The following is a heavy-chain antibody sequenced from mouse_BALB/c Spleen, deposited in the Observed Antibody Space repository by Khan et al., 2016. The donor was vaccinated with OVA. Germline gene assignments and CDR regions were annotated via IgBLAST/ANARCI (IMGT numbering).Heavy chain of an antibody. V-gene: IGHV7-3*02. J-gene: IGHJ2*01. Sequence: EVELVESGGGLVQPGGSLRLSCATSGFTFTDYYMNWVRQPPGRALEWLGFIRNKANGYTTEYSASVKGRFTISRDNSQSILYLQMNTLRAEDSATYYCARDIGRIFFDYWGQGTTLTVSS. D-gene: IGHD3-1*01. CDR3: ARDIGRIFFDY. CDR2: IRNKANGYTT. CDR1: GFTFTDYY.